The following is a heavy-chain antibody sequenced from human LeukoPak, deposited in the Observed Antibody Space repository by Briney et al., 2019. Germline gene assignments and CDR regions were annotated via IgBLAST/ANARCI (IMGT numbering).Heavy chain of an antibody. CDR2: INHSGST. J-gene: IGHJ6*02. CDR3: ARVRQTTVNRYYYYYGMDV. CDR1: GGSFSGYY. D-gene: IGHD4-11*01. V-gene: IGHV4-34*01. Sequence: SETLSLTCAVYGGSFSGYYWSWIRQPPGKGLEWIGEINHSGSTNYNPSLKSRVTISVDTSKNQFSLKLCSVTAADTAVYYCARVRQTTVNRYYYYYGMDVWGQGTTVTVSS.